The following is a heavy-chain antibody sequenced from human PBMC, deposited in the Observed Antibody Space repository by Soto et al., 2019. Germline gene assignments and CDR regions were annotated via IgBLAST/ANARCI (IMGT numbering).Heavy chain of an antibody. V-gene: IGHV4-31*03. CDR2: IYYSGST. J-gene: IGHJ5*02. CDR3: ARRVQANGVITQDNWLAP. D-gene: IGHD3-10*01. Sequence: SETLSLTCTVSGVSISSGGYYWSWIRQHPGKGLEWIGYIYYSGSTYYNPSLKSRVTISVDTSKNQFSLRLSSVTAADTAVYYCARRVQANGVITQDNWLAPWGQGTRVTVSS. CDR1: GVSISSGGYY.